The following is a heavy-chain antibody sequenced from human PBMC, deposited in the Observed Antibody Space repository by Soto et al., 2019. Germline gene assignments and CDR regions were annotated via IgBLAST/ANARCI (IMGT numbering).Heavy chain of an antibody. Sequence: SETLSLTCAVYGGSFSGYYWSWIRQPPGKGLEWIGEINHSGSTNYNPSLKSRVTISVDTSKNQFSLKLSSVTAADTAVYYCARAKGVVRGVKGYYYYGMDVWGQGTTVTVSS. V-gene: IGHV4-34*01. CDR3: ARAKGVVRGVKGYYYYGMDV. D-gene: IGHD3-10*01. CDR1: GGSFSGYY. CDR2: INHSGST. J-gene: IGHJ6*02.